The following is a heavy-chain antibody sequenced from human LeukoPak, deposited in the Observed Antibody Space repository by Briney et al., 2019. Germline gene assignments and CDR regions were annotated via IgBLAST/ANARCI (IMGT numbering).Heavy chain of an antibody. J-gene: IGHJ6*03. Sequence: GGSLRLSCAASGFTFSSYSMNWVRQAPGRGLEWVSSISSSSSYIYYADSVKGRFTISRDNAKNSLYLQMNSLRAEDTAVYYCARDGDYDILTGGRYYYYYMDVWGKGTTVTISS. V-gene: IGHV3-21*01. CDR2: ISSSSSYI. CDR1: GFTFSSYS. D-gene: IGHD3-9*01. CDR3: ARDGDYDILTGGRYYYYYMDV.